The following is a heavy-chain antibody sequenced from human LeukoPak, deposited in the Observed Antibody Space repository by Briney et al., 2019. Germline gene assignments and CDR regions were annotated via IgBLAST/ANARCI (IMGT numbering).Heavy chain of an antibody. CDR2: IWYDGSNK. CDR1: GFTFSSYG. V-gene: IGHV3-33*01. CDR3: ARVDLEMATGLDY. J-gene: IGHJ4*02. D-gene: IGHD5-24*01. Sequence: PGGSLRLSCAASGFTFSSYGMHWVRQAPGKGLEWVAVIWYDGSNKYYADSVKGRFTISRDNSKNTLYLQMNSLRAEATAVYYCARVDLEMATGLDYWGQGTLVTVSS.